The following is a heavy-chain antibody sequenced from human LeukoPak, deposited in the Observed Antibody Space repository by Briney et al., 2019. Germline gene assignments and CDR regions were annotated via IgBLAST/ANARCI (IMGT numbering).Heavy chain of an antibody. D-gene: IGHD3-9*01. V-gene: IGHV4-59*01. J-gene: IGHJ5*02. CDR3: ARGRYSAGDNWFDP. Sequence: SETLSLTCTVSGVSISGYYWSWIRQSPGKGLEWIGYIHYTGSTNYNPSLKSRVTMSIDTSKNQFSLKLSSVTAADTAVYYCARGRYSAGDNWFDPWGQGTLVTVSS. CDR2: IHYTGST. CDR1: GVSISGYY.